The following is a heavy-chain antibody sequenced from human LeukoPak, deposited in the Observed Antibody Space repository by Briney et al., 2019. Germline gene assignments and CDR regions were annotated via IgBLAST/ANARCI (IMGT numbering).Heavy chain of an antibody. CDR2: ISGSGGST. CDR3: AKDSRYYFDY. Sequence: GGSLRLSCAASGFTFSTYAMSWVRQAPGKGLEWVSEISGSGGSTYYADSVKGRFSISRDNSKNTLYLQMNSLRAEDTAVYYCAKDSRYYFDYWGQGTLVTVSS. CDR1: GFTFSTYA. J-gene: IGHJ4*02. V-gene: IGHV3-23*01.